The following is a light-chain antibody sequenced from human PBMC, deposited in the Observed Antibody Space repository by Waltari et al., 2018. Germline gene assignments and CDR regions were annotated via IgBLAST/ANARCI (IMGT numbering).Light chain of an antibody. CDR2: AVS. CDR1: RIDSTAENS. Sequence: QSALTQPPSVSGSPGQSVTISCTGTRIDSTAENSLSWFQQYPCKSPKVIMFAVSSRPSGVPNRFSGSKSGNTASLTISGLQSEDESHYFCCSYAGQFTWVFGGGTKLTVL. CDR3: CSYAGQFTWV. J-gene: IGLJ2*01. V-gene: IGLV2-11*01.